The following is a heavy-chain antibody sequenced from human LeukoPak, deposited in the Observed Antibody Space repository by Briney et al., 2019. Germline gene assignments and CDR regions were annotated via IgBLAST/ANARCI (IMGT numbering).Heavy chain of an antibody. CDR3: ARGSRGYSYG. V-gene: IGHV4-61*08. Sequence: SETLSLTCTVSGGSISSGGHSWSWIRQPPGKGLEWIGYIYYSGSTNYNPSLKSRVTISVDTSKNQFSLKLSSVTAADTAVYYCARGSRGYSYGWGQGTLVTVSS. D-gene: IGHD5-18*01. CDR1: GGSISSGGHS. J-gene: IGHJ4*02. CDR2: IYYSGST.